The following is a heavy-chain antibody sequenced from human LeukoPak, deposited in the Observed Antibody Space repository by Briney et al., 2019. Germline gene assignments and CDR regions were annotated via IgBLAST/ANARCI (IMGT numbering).Heavy chain of an antibody. J-gene: IGHJ4*02. D-gene: IGHD3-10*01. V-gene: IGHV4-4*07. CDR3: ARAELLWFGEVMGSDY. CDR1: GGSISSYY. CDR2: IYTSGST. Sequence: SETLSLTCTVSGGSISSYYWSWIRQPAGKGLEWIGRIYTSGSTNYNPSLKSRVTMSVDTSKNQFSLKLSSVTAADTAVYYCARAELLWFGEVMGSDYWGQGTLVTVSS.